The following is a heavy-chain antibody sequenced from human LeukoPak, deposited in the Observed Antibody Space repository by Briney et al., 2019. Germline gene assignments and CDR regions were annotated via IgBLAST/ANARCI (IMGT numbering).Heavy chain of an antibody. CDR2: INADEDRA. CDR3: AKEGQARGFDF. J-gene: IGHJ4*02. Sequence: GGSLRLSCAASGFTFSDYWMHWVRQAPGKGLVWVSHINADEDRAAYADSVKGRFTISRDNARNTLYLQMNSLRAEDTAVYYCAKEGQARGFDFWGQGTLVTVSS. CDR1: GFTFSDYW. V-gene: IGHV3-74*01. D-gene: IGHD3-16*01.